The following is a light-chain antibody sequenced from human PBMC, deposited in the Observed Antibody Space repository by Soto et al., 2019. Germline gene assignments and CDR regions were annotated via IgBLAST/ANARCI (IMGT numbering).Light chain of an antibody. CDR3: QHYNKWPRT. CDR2: GAS. CDR1: ERVSSE. Sequence: ELVVTQSPAALSVSAGEKATLSCRASERVSSELSWYQQKPGQAPRLLIYGASTRATGIPARFSGSGSGTAFTLPTTRLQSEDFGFCDCQHYNKWPRTLGQGTKVDI. V-gene: IGKV3-15*01. J-gene: IGKJ1*01.